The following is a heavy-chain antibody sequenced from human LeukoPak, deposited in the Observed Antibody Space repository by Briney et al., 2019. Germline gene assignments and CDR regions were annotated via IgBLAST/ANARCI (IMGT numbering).Heavy chain of an antibody. D-gene: IGHD7-27*01. J-gene: IGHJ6*03. CDR2: INPNSGGT. V-gene: IGHV1-2*02. Sequence: ASVKVSCKASGYTFTGYYMHWVRQAPGQGLEWMGWINPNSGGTNYAQKFQGRVTMTRDASISTAYMELSRLRSDDTAVYYCARGPLSGDHFGYYYYMDVWGKGTTVTVSS. CDR3: ARGPLSGDHFGYYYYMDV. CDR1: GYTFTGYY.